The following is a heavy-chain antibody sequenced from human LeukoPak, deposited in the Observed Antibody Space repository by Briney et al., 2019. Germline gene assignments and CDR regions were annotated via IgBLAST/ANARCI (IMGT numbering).Heavy chain of an antibody. J-gene: IGHJ3*01. V-gene: IGHV3-23*01. D-gene: IGHD6-13*01. CDR2: VTGDGETT. CDR1: GFTFRSYA. CDR3: AKDCPGQLVMFDV. Sequence: GGSLRLSCAASGFTFRSYAMSWVRQAPGKGLEWVSSVTGDGETTFYADSVKGRFSVSRDNSRNTLFLTMNSLRVEDTALYYWAKDCPGQLVMFDVWGQGTMVTVSS.